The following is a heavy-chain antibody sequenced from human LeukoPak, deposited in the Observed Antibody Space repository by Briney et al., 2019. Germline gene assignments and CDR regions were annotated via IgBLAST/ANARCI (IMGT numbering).Heavy chain of an antibody. CDR2: IKQDGSEK. V-gene: IGHV3-7*01. CDR1: GFTFSIYW. J-gene: IGHJ5*02. D-gene: IGHD4-17*01. Sequence: GGSLRLSCAASGFTFSIYWMSWARHAPGGGREWGASIKQDGSEKYYVDSVKGRFTISRDNAKNSLYLQMNSLRAEDTALYYCARAPGEGWFDPWGQGTLVTVSS. CDR3: ARAPGEGWFDP.